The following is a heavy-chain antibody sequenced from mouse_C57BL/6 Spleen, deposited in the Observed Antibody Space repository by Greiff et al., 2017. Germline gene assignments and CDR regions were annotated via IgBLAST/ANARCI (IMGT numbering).Heavy chain of an antibody. V-gene: IGHV1-50*01. CDR2: IDPSDSYT. CDR3: ARPPFDD. CDR1: GYTFTSYW. Sequence: QVQLQQPGAELVKPGASVKLSCKASGYTFTSYWMQWVKQRPGQGLEWIGEIDPSDSYTNYNQKFKGKATLTVDTSSSTASMQLSSLTSEDSAVYYCARPPFDDWGQGTTLTVSS. J-gene: IGHJ2*01.